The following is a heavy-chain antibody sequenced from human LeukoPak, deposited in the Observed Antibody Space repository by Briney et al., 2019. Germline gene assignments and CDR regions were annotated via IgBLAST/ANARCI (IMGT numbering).Heavy chain of an antibody. CDR2: ISTRGIT. J-gene: IGHJ4*02. Sequence: PAETLSLTCTVSGGSINSGGYYWSWIRQPAGKGLEWIGRISTRGITTYNPSLKRRVTIPVDTSKNQFSLNLSSVTAADTAVYYCARGPDYTNYVDSWGQGTLVTVSS. D-gene: IGHD4-11*01. V-gene: IGHV4-61*02. CDR1: GGSINSGGYY. CDR3: ARGPDYTNYVDS.